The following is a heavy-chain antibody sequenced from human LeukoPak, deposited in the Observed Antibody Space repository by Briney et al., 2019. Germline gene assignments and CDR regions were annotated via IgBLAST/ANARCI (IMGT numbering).Heavy chain of an antibody. V-gene: IGHV4-34*01. CDR2: INHSGST. J-gene: IGHJ5*02. D-gene: IGHD6-13*01. CDR3: ARRYSSSWYGGYNWFDP. Sequence: PSETLSLTCTVSGGSISSYYWSWIRQPPGKGLEWIGEINHSGSTNYNPSLKSRVTISVDTPKNQFSLKLSSVTAADTAVYYCARRYSSSWYGGYNWFDPWGQGTLVTVSS. CDR1: GGSISSYY.